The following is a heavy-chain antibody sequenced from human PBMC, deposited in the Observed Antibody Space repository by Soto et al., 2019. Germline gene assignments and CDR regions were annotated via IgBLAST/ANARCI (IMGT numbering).Heavy chain of an antibody. CDR2: FHDGTI. D-gene: IGHD2-21*02. CDR3: VRHTCPDCYSIGY. CDR1: GLPVSDRY. Sequence: PGGSLRLSCAVSGLPVSDRYMSWVRQTPGRRLEWVSVFHDGTIYYADSVKGRFTVSRDNSKNTMYLQMNSLRAEDTAVYYCVRHTCPDCYSIGYWGLGTLVTVSS. V-gene: IGHV3-66*04. J-gene: IGHJ4*02.